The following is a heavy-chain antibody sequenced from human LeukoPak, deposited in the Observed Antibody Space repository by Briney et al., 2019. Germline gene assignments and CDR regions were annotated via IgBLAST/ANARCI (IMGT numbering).Heavy chain of an antibody. V-gene: IGHV3-30*18. CDR2: ISYDGSNK. D-gene: IGHD2-15*01. Sequence: GRSLRLSCAASGFTFSSYGMHWVRQAPGKGLEWVAVISYDGSNKYYADSVKGRFTISRDNAKNSLYLQLNTLRPEDTAVYYCVQGWRDNWGQGTLVTVSS. CDR1: GFTFSSYG. J-gene: IGHJ4*02. CDR3: VQGWRDN.